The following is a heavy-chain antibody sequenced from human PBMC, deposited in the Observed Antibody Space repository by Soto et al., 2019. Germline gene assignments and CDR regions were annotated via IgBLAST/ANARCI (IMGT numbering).Heavy chain of an antibody. J-gene: IGHJ4*02. D-gene: IGHD4-17*01. CDR1: GGSISSGDYY. CDR3: ARGIDYGDYVVWDY. Sequence: QVQLQESGPGVVKPSQTLSLTCSVSGGSISSGDYYWSWIRQPPGKGLEWIGYIYYSGSTYYNPSLKSRVTISVDTSKNQFSLKLSSVTAADTAVYYCARGIDYGDYVVWDYWGQGTLVTVSS. CDR2: IYYSGST. V-gene: IGHV4-30-4*01.